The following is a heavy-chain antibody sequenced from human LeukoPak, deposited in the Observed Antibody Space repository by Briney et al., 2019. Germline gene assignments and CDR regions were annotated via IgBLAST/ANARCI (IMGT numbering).Heavy chain of an antibody. Sequence: SETLSLTCTVSGGSISSYYWSWIRQPPGKGVEWIGYIYNSGSTNYNPSLKSRVTISVDTSKNQFSLKLSSVTAADTAVYYCARSGSGWYYWGQGTLVTVSS. V-gene: IGHV4-59*01. CDR3: ARSGSGWYY. D-gene: IGHD6-19*01. J-gene: IGHJ4*02. CDR1: GGSISSYY. CDR2: IYNSGST.